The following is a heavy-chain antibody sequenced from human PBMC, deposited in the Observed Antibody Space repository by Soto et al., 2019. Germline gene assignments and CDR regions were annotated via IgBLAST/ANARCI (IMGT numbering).Heavy chain of an antibody. CDR2: ISSSSSYI. J-gene: IGHJ4*02. Sequence: GGSLRLSCAASGFTFSSYSMNWVRQAPGKGLEWVSSISSSSSYIYYADSVKGRFTISRDNAKNSLYLQMNSLRAEDTAVYYCARGKRAAAGKFDYWGQGTLVTVSS. V-gene: IGHV3-21*01. D-gene: IGHD6-13*01. CDR3: ARGKRAAAGKFDY. CDR1: GFTFSSYS.